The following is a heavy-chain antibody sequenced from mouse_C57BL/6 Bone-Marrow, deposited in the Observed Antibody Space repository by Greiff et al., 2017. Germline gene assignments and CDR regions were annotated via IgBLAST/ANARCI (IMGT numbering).Heavy chain of an antibody. D-gene: IGHD1-1*01. Sequence: EVHLVESGGGLVKPGGSLKLSCAASGFTFSSYTMSWVRQTPEKRLQWVAAISGGGGNTYYPDSVKGRFTISRDNDTNILYLQMSRLRYEDTALYYCSRQVTTVLATKYFDVWGTGTTVTVSS. V-gene: IGHV5-9*01. CDR2: ISGGGGNT. CDR3: SRQVTTVLATKYFDV. J-gene: IGHJ1*03. CDR1: GFTFSSYT.